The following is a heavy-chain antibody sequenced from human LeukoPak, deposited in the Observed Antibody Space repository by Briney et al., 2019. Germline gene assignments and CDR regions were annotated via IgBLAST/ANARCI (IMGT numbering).Heavy chain of an antibody. V-gene: IGHV3-53*01. J-gene: IGHJ4*02. D-gene: IGHD5-24*01. CDR2: VYSGGST. CDR1: GFTVSSTY. CDR3: ARGDRRDGYRFDY. Sequence: GGSLRLSCAASGFTVSSTYMNWGRQAPGRGLEWVSIVYSGGSTYSAESVRGRFTISRDNSKNTLYLQMNSLRAEDTALYYCARGDRRDGYRFDYWGQGTLVTVSS.